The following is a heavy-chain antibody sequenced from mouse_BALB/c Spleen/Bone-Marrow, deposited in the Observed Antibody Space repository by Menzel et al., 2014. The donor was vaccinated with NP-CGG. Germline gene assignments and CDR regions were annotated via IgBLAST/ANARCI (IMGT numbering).Heavy chain of an antibody. J-gene: IGHJ4*01. CDR3: ARFYYGSSYAMDY. CDR2: IYPGNVNT. CDR1: GYTFTSYY. D-gene: IGHD1-1*01. V-gene: IGHV1S56*01. Sequence: VKLMESGPELVKPGASVRISCKASGYTFTSYYIHWVKQRPGQGLERIGWIYPGNVNTKYNEKFKGKATLTADKSSSTAYMQLSSLTSEDSAVYFCARFYYGSSYAMDYWGQGTSVTVSS.